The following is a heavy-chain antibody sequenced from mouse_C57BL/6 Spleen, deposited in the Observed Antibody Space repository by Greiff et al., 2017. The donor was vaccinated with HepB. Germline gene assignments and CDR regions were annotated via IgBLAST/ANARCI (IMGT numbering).Heavy chain of an antibody. Sequence: DVHLVESGGGLVKPGGSLKLSCAASGFTFSDYGMHWVRQAPEKGLEWVAYISSGSSTIYYADTVQGRFTISRDNAKNTLFLQMTSLRSEDTAMYYCARENWDWYFDVWGTGTTVTVSS. D-gene: IGHD4-1*01. CDR1: GFTFSDYG. CDR3: ARENWDWYFDV. V-gene: IGHV5-17*01. J-gene: IGHJ1*03. CDR2: ISSGSSTI.